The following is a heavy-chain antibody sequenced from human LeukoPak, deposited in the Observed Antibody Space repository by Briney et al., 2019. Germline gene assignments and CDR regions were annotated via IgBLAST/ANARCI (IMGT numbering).Heavy chain of an antibody. D-gene: IGHD1-1*01. CDR3: AKSPNLWNDDPLSPYYFDY. V-gene: IGHV3-7*03. J-gene: IGHJ4*02. Sequence: PGGSLRLSCAASGFTLSSHWMTWVRQAPGKGLEWVASVKQDVNEKYYVDSVKGRFTISRDNAKNSLYLQMNSLRAEDTALYYCAKSPNLWNDDPLSPYYFDYWGQGTLVTVSS. CDR1: GFTLSSHW. CDR2: VKQDVNEK.